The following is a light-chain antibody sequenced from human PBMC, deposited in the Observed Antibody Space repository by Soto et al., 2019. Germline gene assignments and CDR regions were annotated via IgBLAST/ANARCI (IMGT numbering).Light chain of an antibody. J-gene: IGLJ1*01. Sequence: QSVLPQPPSASGTPGQRVIISCSGSSSHIGSNTVNWYQQLPGTAPKLLIYSNNQRPSGVPDRFSGSKSGTSASLAISGLQSEDEADYYCAAWDDSLNGRYVFGTGTKVTVL. V-gene: IGLV1-44*01. CDR2: SNN. CDR3: AAWDDSLNGRYV. CDR1: SSHIGSNT.